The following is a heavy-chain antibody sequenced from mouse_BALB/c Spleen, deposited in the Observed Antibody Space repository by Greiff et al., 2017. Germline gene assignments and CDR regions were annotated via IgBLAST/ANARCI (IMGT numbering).Heavy chain of an antibody. Sequence: QVQLQQSGAELVRPGTSVKISCKASGYTFTNYWLGWVKQRPGHGLEWIGDIYPGGGYTNYNEKFKGKATLTADTSSSTAYMQLSSLTSEDSAVYFCARSGYGNYGAYWGQGTLVTVSA. CDR1: GYTFTNYW. CDR3: ARSGYGNYGAY. V-gene: IGHV1-63*02. J-gene: IGHJ3*01. D-gene: IGHD2-10*02. CDR2: IYPGGGYT.